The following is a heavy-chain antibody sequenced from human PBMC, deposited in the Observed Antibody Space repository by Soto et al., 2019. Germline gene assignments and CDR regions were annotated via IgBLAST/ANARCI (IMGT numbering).Heavy chain of an antibody. CDR2: ISGSGGST. V-gene: IGHV3-23*01. CDR3: AKGLRRLLRTQYYYGLDV. J-gene: IGHJ6*02. D-gene: IGHD3-10*01. CDR1: GFTFSPYA. Sequence: VGSLRLSCAASGFTFSPYAMSWVRQAPGKGLEWVSSISGSGGSTHYADSVKGRFTVSRDNSKRALSLQMSSLREEDTATYYCAKGLRRLLRTQYYYGLDVWGRGTTVTVSS.